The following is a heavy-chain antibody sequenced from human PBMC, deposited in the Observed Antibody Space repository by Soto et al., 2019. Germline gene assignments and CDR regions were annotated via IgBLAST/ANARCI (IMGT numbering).Heavy chain of an antibody. CDR1: GGSFSTHV. CDR3: ARVTYEGMDV. D-gene: IGHD3-3*01. Sequence: QVQLVQSGAEVKKPGSSVNVSCKTSGGSFSTHVLSWVRQPPGQGLEWMGRIIPIVGLTKYAQKFQGRVTITADKSTNTAYMELSSLTSDDTAVYYCARVTYEGMDVWGQGTTVTVS. CDR2: IIPIVGLT. V-gene: IGHV1-69*04. J-gene: IGHJ6*02.